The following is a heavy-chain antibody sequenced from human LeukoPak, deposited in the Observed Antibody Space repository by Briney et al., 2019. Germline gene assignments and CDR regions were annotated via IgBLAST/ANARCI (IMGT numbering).Heavy chain of an antibody. CDR3: ARDRVLYYYDSSGLGY. V-gene: IGHV3-33*01. D-gene: IGHD3-22*01. CDR1: GFTFSSYG. CDR2: IWYDGRNK. Sequence: GRSLRLSCAASGFTFSSYGMHWVRQAPGKGLEWVAVIWYDGRNKFYADSLKGRFTISRDNSKNTLYLQMNSLRAEDTAVYYCARDRVLYYYDSSGLGYWGQGTLVTVSS. J-gene: IGHJ4*02.